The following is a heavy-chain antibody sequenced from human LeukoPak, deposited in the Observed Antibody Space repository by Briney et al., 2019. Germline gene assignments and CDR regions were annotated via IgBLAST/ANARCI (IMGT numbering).Heavy chain of an antibody. D-gene: IGHD3-9*01. V-gene: IGHV3-30-3*01. Sequence: GGSLRLSCAASGFTFSGYAMHWVRQAPGKGLEWVAVISYDGSNKYYADSVKGRFTISRDNSKNTLYLQMNSLRAEDTAVYYCARVRSYYDILTGFFDYWGQGTLVTVSS. CDR3: ARVRSYYDILTGFFDY. J-gene: IGHJ4*02. CDR2: ISYDGSNK. CDR1: GFTFSGYA.